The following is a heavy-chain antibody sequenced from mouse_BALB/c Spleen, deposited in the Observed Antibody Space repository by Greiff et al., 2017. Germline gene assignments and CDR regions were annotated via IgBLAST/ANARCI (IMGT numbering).Heavy chain of an antibody. CDR3: ARWLLRKNAMDY. D-gene: IGHD2-3*01. J-gene: IGHJ4*01. V-gene: IGHV14-3*02. CDR2: IDPANGNT. CDR1: GFNIKDTY. Sequence: EVQGVESGAELVKPGASVKLSCTASGFNIKDTYMHWVKQRPEQGLEWIGRIDPANGNTKYDPKFQGKATITADTSSNTAYLQLSSLTSEDTAVYYCARWLLRKNAMDYWGQGTSVTVSS.